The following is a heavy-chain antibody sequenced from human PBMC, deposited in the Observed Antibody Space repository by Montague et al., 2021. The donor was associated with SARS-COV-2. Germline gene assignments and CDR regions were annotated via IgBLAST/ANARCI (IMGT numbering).Heavy chain of an antibody. Sequence: TNYNPSLKTRVTISVDTSKNQFSLRLSSVTAADTAVYYCAREDRWNWFDPWGQGTLVIVSS. D-gene: IGHD5-24*01. J-gene: IGHJ5*02. CDR3: AREDRWNWFDP. CDR2: T. V-gene: IGHV4-59*01.